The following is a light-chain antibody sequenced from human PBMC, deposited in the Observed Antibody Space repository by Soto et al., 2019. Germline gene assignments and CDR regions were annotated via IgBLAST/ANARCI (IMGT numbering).Light chain of an antibody. J-gene: IGLJ1*01. CDR2: DDN. V-gene: IGLV1-51*01. CDR3: GTWDTSLPACV. Sequence: QSVLTQPPSVSAAPGKRVTISCSGSASNIGNNSVSWYQQLPGAAPKLLIYDDNIRPSGIPDRFSGSKSGTSATLGITGLQTGDEADYYCGTWDTSLPACVFGPGTKLTVL. CDR1: ASNIGNNS.